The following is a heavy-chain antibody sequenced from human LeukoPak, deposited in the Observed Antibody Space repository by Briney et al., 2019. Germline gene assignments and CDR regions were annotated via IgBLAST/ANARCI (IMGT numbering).Heavy chain of an antibody. J-gene: IGHJ6*03. CDR1: GYTFTSYD. Sequence: GASVKVSCKASGYTFTSYDINWVRQATGQGLEWMGWMNPNSGNTGYAQKFQGRVTMTRNTSISTAYMELSSLRSEDTAVYYCARGSTPNRGYGDPTYYYYYYMDVWGKGTTVTVS. D-gene: IGHD4-17*01. CDR2: MNPNSGNT. CDR3: ARGSTPNRGYGDPTYYYYYYMDV. V-gene: IGHV1-8*01.